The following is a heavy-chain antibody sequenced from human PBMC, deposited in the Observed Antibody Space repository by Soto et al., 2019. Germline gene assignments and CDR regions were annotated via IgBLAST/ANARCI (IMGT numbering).Heavy chain of an antibody. J-gene: IGHJ6*02. CDR3: ARGDTMVRGVIGYYYYGMDV. Sequence: ASVKVSCKVSGYTLTELSMHWVRQAPGKGLEWMGGFDPEDGKTTSAQKFQGRVTVTRNTSINTAYMELSSLRSEDTAVYYCARGDTMVRGVIGYYYYGMDVWGQGTTVTVSS. D-gene: IGHD3-10*01. V-gene: IGHV1-24*01. CDR1: GYTLTELS. CDR2: FDPEDGKT.